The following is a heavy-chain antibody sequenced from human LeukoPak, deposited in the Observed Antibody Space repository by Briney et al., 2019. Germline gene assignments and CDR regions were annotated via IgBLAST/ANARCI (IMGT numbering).Heavy chain of an antibody. V-gene: IGHV1-2*02. CDR2: INPNSGGT. Sequence: ASVKVSCKASGGTFSSYAISWVRQAPGQGLEWMGWINPNSGGTNYAQKFQGRVTMTRDTSISTAYMELSRLRSDDTAVYYCARGFSYYSMDVWGKGTTVTVSS. J-gene: IGHJ6*03. CDR1: GGTFSSYA. CDR3: ARGFSYYSMDV.